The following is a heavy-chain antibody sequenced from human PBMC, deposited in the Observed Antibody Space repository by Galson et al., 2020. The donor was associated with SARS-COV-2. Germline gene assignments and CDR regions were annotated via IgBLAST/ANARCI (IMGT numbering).Heavy chain of an antibody. CDR2: ISYDGDNK. J-gene: IGHJ6*02. CDR1: GFTFRNYA. CDR3: ARAHYGAYYHGMDV. Sequence: GESLKISCAASGFTFRNYAMHWVRQAPGKGLEWVALISYDGDNKYYADSVKGRFTFSRDNSKTTLYLQMNSLRAEDTAVYYCARAHYGAYYHGMDVWGQGTTVTVSS. V-gene: IGHV3-30-3*01. D-gene: IGHD4-17*01.